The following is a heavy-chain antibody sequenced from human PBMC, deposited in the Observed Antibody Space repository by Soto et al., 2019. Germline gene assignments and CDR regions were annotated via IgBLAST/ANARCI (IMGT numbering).Heavy chain of an antibody. CDR2: ISYDGSNK. D-gene: IGHD3-10*01. V-gene: IGHV3-30-3*01. CDR3: ARDREYYGSGSYYLVAY. J-gene: IGHJ4*02. CDR1: GFTFSSFA. Sequence: GGPLRLSWAASGFTFSSFAIHRVRQAQGKGLEWVAVISYDGSNKYYADTVKGRFTISRDNSKNTLYLQMNSLRAEDTAVYYCARDREYYGSGSYYLVAYWGQGTLVTVSS.